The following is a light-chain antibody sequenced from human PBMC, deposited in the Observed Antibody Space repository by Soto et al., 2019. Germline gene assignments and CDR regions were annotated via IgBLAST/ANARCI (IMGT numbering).Light chain of an antibody. CDR3: GSYTRSRTYV. CDR1: SSDVGGYNY. J-gene: IGLJ1*01. Sequence: QSALTQPASVPGSPGQSITISCTGTSSDVGGYNYVSWYQQHPGKAPKLLIYEVSNRPSGVSHRFSGSKSGNTASLTISGLQAEDEADYYCGSYTRSRTYVFGTGTKLTVL. CDR2: EVS. V-gene: IGLV2-14*01.